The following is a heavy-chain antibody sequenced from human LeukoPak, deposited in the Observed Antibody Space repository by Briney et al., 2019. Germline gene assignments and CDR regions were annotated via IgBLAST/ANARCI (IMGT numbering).Heavy chain of an antibody. CDR1: GYTFTSYG. Sequence: KVSCKASGYTFTSYGISWVRQAPGQGLEWMGWISAYNGNTNYAQKLQGRVTMTTDTSTSTAYMELRSLRSDDTAVYYCATSWSYPYDAFDIWGQGTMVTVSS. D-gene: IGHD1-26*01. CDR2: ISAYNGNT. CDR3: ATSWSYPYDAFDI. V-gene: IGHV1-18*01. J-gene: IGHJ3*02.